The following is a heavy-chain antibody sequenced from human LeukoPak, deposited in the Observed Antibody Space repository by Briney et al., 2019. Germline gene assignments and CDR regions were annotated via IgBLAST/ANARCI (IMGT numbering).Heavy chain of an antibody. J-gene: IGHJ6*03. Sequence: GGSLRLSCAASGFTFSSYAMSWVRQAPGKGLEWVSAISGSGGSTYYADSVKGRFTISRDNSKNTLYLQMNSLRAEDTAVYYCAKDHVPYIRYYMDVWGKGTTVTVSS. D-gene: IGHD2-2*02. V-gene: IGHV3-23*01. CDR1: GFTFSSYA. CDR3: AKDHVPYIRYYMDV. CDR2: ISGSGGST.